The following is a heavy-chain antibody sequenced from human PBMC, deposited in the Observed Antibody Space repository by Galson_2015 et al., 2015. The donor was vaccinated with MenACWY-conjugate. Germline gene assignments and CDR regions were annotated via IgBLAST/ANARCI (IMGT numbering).Heavy chain of an antibody. V-gene: IGHV1-24*01. J-gene: IGHJ3*02. CDR3: ASGMTTVTTDPFDI. D-gene: IGHD4-17*01. Sequence: SVKVSCKVSGYTLTELSMHWVRQAPGKGLEWMGGFDPEDGETIYAQKFQGRATMTEDTSTDTAYMELSSLRSEDTAVYYCASGMTTVTTDPFDIWGRGTMVTVSS. CDR1: GYTLTELS. CDR2: FDPEDGET.